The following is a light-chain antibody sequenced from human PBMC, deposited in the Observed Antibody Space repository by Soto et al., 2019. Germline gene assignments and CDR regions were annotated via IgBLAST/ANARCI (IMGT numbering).Light chain of an antibody. CDR1: QTVNSR. Sequence: EIVMTQSPATLSMSPGERATLSCRASQTVNSRLAWYQHKPGQAPRLLIYHTSNRATGIPARFSGSGSGTDFTLTINRLEPEDFAVYYCQQYGSSITFGQGTRLEIK. CDR2: HTS. CDR3: QQYGSSIT. J-gene: IGKJ5*01. V-gene: IGKV3-20*01.